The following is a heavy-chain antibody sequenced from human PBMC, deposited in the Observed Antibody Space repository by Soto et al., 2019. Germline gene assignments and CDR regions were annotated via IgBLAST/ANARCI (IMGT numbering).Heavy chain of an antibody. D-gene: IGHD6-13*01. Sequence: LSLTCAVSGGSISSSNWWSWVRQPPGKGLEWIGEIYHSGSTNYNPSLKSRVTISVDKSKNQFSLKLSSVTAADTAVYYCARDGGGSSWTFDYWGQGTLVTVSS. CDR2: IYHSGST. CDR1: GGSISSSNW. J-gene: IGHJ4*02. CDR3: ARDGGGSSWTFDY. V-gene: IGHV4-4*02.